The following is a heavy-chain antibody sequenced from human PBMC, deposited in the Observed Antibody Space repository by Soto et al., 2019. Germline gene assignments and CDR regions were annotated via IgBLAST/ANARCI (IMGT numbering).Heavy chain of an antibody. CDR2: ISAYNGNT. CDR3: ASMVRGLPNWFDP. V-gene: IGHV1-18*01. J-gene: IGHJ5*02. CDR1: GYTFTSYG. Sequence: ASLKVSCKASGYTFTSYGISWVRQAPGQGLEWMGWISAYNGNTNYAQKLQGRVTMTTDTSTSTAYMELRSLRSDDTAVYYCASMVRGLPNWFDPWGQGTLVTVSS. D-gene: IGHD3-10*01.